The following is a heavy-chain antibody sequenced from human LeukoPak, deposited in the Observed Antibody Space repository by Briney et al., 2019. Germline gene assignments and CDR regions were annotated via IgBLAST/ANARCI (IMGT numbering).Heavy chain of an antibody. Sequence: SETLSLTCAVYGGSFSGYYWSWIRQPPGKGLEWIGEINHSGSTYYNPSLKSRATISVDTSKNQFSLKLSSVTAADTAVYYCARVPWGGYFDYWGQGTLVTVSS. CDR3: ARVPWGGYFDY. CDR1: GGSFSGYY. CDR2: INHSGST. J-gene: IGHJ4*02. V-gene: IGHV4-34*01. D-gene: IGHD3-16*01.